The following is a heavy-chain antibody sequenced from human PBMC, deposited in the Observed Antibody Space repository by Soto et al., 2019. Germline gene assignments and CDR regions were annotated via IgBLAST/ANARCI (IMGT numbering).Heavy chain of an antibody. CDR3: ASAPPYYGISGYLEV. CDR2: INLNSGGT. D-gene: IGHD3-22*01. Sequence: QVQLVQSGAEVKKTGASVKVSCEAPGHYFSGYYMYWVRQVPGHGLEWMGWINLNSGGTNYAQKFQGRVTMTRDTSITTGYMDLRGLTSDDTAVYYCASAPPYYGISGYLEVWGLGTLVTVSS. CDR1: GHYFSGYY. J-gene: IGHJ4*02. V-gene: IGHV1-2*02.